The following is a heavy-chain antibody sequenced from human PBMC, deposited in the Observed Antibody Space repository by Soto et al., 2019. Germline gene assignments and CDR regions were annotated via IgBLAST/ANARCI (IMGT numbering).Heavy chain of an antibody. V-gene: IGHV4-34*01. CDR2: INHSGST. J-gene: IGHJ4*02. Sequence: QVQLQQWGAGLLKPSETLSLTCAVYGGSFSGYYWTWIRQPPGTGLEWIGEINHSGSTNYNPSLKSRVTISVDTSKNQFSLKLTSVTDAETAVYDCARDKITGLFDYWGQGTLVTVSS. CDR3: ARDKITGLFDY. CDR1: GGSFSGYY. D-gene: IGHD2-8*02.